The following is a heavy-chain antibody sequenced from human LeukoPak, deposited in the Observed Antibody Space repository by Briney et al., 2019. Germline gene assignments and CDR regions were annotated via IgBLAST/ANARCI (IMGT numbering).Heavy chain of an antibody. CDR2: IWFDGSNK. D-gene: IGHD2-21*02. CDR1: GFTFSTYG. V-gene: IGHV3-33*01. CDR3: ARDDFYYYYIDV. Sequence: PGRSLRLSCAASGFTFSTYGMHWVRQAPGKGLEGGAVIWFDGSNKFYVDSVKGRFTISRDNSKNTVYLQMNSLRAEDTAVYYCARDDFYYYYIDVWGKGTTVTVSS. J-gene: IGHJ6*03.